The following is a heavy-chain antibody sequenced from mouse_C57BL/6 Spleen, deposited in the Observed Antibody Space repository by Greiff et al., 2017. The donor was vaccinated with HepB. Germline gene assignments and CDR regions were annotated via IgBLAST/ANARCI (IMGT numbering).Heavy chain of an antibody. CDR3: ARGGIYYGNSYAMDY. V-gene: IGHV1-82*01. D-gene: IGHD2-1*01. Sequence: VKLVESGPELVKPGASVKISCKASGYAFSSSWMNWVKQRPGKGLEWIGRIYPGDGDTNYNGKFTGKATLTADKSSSTAYMQLSSLTSADSAVYFCARGGIYYGNSYAMDYWGQGTSVTVAS. CDR1: GYAFSSSW. CDR2: IYPGDGDT. J-gene: IGHJ4*01.